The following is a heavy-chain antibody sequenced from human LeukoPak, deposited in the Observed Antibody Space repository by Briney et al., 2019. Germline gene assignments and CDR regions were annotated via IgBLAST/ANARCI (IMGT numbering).Heavy chain of an antibody. D-gene: IGHD1-14*01. V-gene: IGHV3-21*06. CDR3: ATETNGRHYDY. Sequence: PGGSLRLSCTTSGLTFSTSGFNWGRQAPGRGLEWVASIGPTGFDRYHADSIKGRFTISRDNANNFLYLQMDSLRAEDTAVYYCATETNGRHYDYWGQGTPLTVSS. CDR1: GLTFSTSG. J-gene: IGHJ4*02. CDR2: IGPTGFDR.